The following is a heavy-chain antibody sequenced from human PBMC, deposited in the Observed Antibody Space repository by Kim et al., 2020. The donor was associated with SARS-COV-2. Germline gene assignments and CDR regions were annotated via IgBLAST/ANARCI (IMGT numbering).Heavy chain of an antibody. CDR1: GGSFSGYY. Sequence: SETLSLTCAVYGGSFSGYYWSWIRQPPGKGLEWIGEINHSGSTNYNPSLKSRVTISVDTSKNQFSLKLSSVTAADTAVYYCARASAAGVYYYYGMDVWGQGTTVTVSS. V-gene: IGHV4-34*01. CDR2: INHSGST. J-gene: IGHJ6*02. D-gene: IGHD6-13*01. CDR3: ARASAAGVYYYYGMDV.